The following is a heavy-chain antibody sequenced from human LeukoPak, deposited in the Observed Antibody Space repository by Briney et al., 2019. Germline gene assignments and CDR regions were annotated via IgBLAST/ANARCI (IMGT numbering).Heavy chain of an antibody. CDR1: GGSISSYY. CDR3: ARHVIAAAPFDY. V-gene: IGHV4-59*08. CDR2: IYYSGST. D-gene: IGHD6-13*01. J-gene: IGHJ4*02. Sequence: SETLSLTCTVSGGSISSYYWSWIRQLPGKGLEWIGYIYYSGSTNYNPSLKSRVTISVDTSKNQFSLKLSSVTAADTAVYYCARHVIAAAPFDYWGQGTLVTVSS.